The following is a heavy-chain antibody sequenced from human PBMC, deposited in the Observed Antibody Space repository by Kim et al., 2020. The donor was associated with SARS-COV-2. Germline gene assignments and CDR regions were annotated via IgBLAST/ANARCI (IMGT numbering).Heavy chain of an antibody. CDR2: ISGSGDST. CDR1: GFTFSSYA. CDR3: AKQKLVFDY. J-gene: IGHJ4*02. Sequence: GGSLRLSCAASGFTFSSYAMSWVRQTPGKGLEWVSAISGSGDSTFYADSVKGRFTISRDNSKNTLYLQMNSLRAEDTAVYYCAKQKLVFDYWGQGTLVTVSS. V-gene: IGHV3-23*01.